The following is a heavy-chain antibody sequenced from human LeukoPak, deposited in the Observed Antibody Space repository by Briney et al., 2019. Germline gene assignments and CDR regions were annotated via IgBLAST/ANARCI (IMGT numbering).Heavy chain of an antibody. CDR3: AKVGWLQTHWYFDL. D-gene: IGHD6-19*01. CDR1: GFTVSSNY. Sequence: PGGSLRLSCAASGFTVSSNYMSWVRQAPGKGLEWVSVIYSGGSTYYADSVKGRFTISRDNSKNTLYLQMNSLKAEDTAVYYCAKVGWLQTHWYFDLWGRGTLVTVSS. V-gene: IGHV3-66*01. J-gene: IGHJ2*01. CDR2: IYSGGST.